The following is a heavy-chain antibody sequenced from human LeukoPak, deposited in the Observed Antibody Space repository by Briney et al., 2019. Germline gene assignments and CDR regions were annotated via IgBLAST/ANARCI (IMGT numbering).Heavy chain of an antibody. J-gene: IGHJ4*02. D-gene: IGHD6-19*01. CDR2: IRGDGRET. Sequence: GGSLRLSCAASGCTFGAYYMSWVRLAPGKGLEWVANIRGDGRETFYADSLRGRFSIFRDNARNSVSLQMNSLSAEDTGVYYCARESAVGYGSFDYWGQGTLVTVSS. V-gene: IGHV3-7*03. CDR1: GCTFGAYY. CDR3: ARESAVGYGSFDY.